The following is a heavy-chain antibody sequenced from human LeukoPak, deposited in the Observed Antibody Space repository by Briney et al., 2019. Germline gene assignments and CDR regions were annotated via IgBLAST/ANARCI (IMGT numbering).Heavy chain of an antibody. CDR3: ARDSSTWRGFDC. Sequence: SETLSLTCSVSGGSITGYYWSWIRQPAGKGLEWIGRIYTSGSTNYNPFLKSRVTMSVDTSKNQFSLNLRSVTAADTAVYYCARDSSTWRGFDCWGQGTLVTVSS. V-gene: IGHV4-4*07. CDR1: GGSITGYY. D-gene: IGHD6-13*01. CDR2: IYTSGST. J-gene: IGHJ4*02.